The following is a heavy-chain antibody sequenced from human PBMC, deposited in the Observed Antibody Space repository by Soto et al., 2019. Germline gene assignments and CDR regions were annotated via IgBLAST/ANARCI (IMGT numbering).Heavy chain of an antibody. J-gene: IGHJ6*02. D-gene: IGHD3-22*01. CDR2: ISYDGSNK. CDR3: ARDVRYENYYDSSYGMDV. V-gene: IGHV3-30-3*01. CDR1: GFTFSSYA. Sequence: PGGSLRLSCAASGFTFSSYAMHWVRQAPGKGLEWVAVISYDGSNKYYADSVKGRFTISRDNSKNTLYLQMNSLRAEDTAVYYCARDVRYENYYDSSYGMDVWGQGTTVTVSS.